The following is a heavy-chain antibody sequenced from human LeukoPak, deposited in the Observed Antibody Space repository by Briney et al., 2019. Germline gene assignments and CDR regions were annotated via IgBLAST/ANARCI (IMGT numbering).Heavy chain of an antibody. CDR1: GFTFSSYS. CDR2: TSSSSSYI. V-gene: IGHV3-21*01. D-gene: IGHD3-10*01. J-gene: IGHJ3*02. Sequence: GGSLRLSCAASGFTFSSYSMNWVRQAPGKGLEWVSSTSSSSSYIYYADSVKGRFTISRDNAKNSLYLQTNSLRAEDTAVYYCAREMVRDDAFDIWGQGTMVTVSS. CDR3: AREMVRDDAFDI.